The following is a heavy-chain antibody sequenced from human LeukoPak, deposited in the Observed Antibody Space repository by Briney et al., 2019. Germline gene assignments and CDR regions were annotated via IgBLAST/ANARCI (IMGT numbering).Heavy chain of an antibody. CDR1: GYSFTNYW. D-gene: IGHD3-10*01. CDR2: IYPGDSDT. Sequence: GGSLKISCKGSGYSFTNYWVGWGRQKPGKGLEGGGIIYPGDSDTRYSPSFQGHVIISADKSISTAYLQWSSLKASDTAMYYCARTETYYGSGSYFDAFDIWGQGTMVTVSS. CDR3: ARTETYYGSGSYFDAFDI. V-gene: IGHV5-51*01. J-gene: IGHJ3*02.